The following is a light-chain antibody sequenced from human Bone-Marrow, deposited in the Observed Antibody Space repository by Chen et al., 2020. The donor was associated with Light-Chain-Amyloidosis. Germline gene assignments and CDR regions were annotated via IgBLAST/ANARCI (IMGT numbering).Light chain of an antibody. J-gene: IGLJ2*01. Sequence: SYELPQPPSVSVSPGQTARITCSGDDLPTKYAYWYQQKPGQAPVLVIHIDTERPSGISERFSGSSSGTTATLTISGVQAEDEADYHCQSADSSGTYEVIFGGGTKLTVL. V-gene: IGLV3-25*03. CDR1: DLPTKY. CDR2: IDT. CDR3: QSADSSGTYEVI.